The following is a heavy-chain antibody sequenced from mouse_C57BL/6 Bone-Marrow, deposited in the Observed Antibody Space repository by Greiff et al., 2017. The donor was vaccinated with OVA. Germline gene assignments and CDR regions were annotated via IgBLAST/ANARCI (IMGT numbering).Heavy chain of an antibody. CDR1: GYTFTSYW. V-gene: IGHV1-74*01. CDR2: IHPSDSDT. D-gene: IGHD1-1*01. Sequence: QVQLQQPGAELVTPGASVKVSCTASGYTFTSYWMHWVKQRPGQGLEWIGRIHPSDSDTKYTHKFKGKATLTVDKSSSTAYMQRISLTSEDSAVYYCAIHGNYWGQGTTLTVSS. CDR3: AIHGNY. J-gene: IGHJ2*01.